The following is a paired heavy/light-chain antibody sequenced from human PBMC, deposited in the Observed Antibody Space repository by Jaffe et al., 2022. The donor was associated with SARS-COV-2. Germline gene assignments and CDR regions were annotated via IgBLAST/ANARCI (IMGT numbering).Heavy chain of an antibody. CDR1: GYNFTTSW. Sequence: EVQVVQSGAEVRNPGESLRISCETSGYNFTTSWISWVRQMPGKGLEWMGRINPGDSQTNYSPSFRGHVTMSVDKSISTAYLQWSSLKVSDTAIYYCARRGDYYNYAMDVWGQGTTVIVSS. D-gene: IGHD3-10*01. CDR2: INPGDSQT. J-gene: IGHJ6*02. CDR3: ARRGDYYNYAMDV. V-gene: IGHV5-10-1*03.
Light chain of an antibody. J-gene: IGKJ1*01. CDR3: QQATTFPWS. CDR1: QGISTW. Sequence: DIQMTQSPSSVSASMGDRVTITCRASQGISTWLAWYQQKPGKAPNLLISGASSLQRGVPSRFSGSGSGTDFTLTISSLQPEDFATYYCQQATTFPWSFGQGTKVEIK. CDR2: GAS. V-gene: IGKV1-12*01.